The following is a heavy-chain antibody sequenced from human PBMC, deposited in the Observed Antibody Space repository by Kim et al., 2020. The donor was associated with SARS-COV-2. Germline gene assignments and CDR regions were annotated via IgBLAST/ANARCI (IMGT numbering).Heavy chain of an antibody. J-gene: IGHJ4*02. Sequence: GGSLRLSCAVSGLTFSTTDMHWVRQAPGKGLEWIAYISRSGSAIVYADSVKGRFTISRDEAKNSIFLQMNSLRDEDTAVYYCASDRKAFDYWSQGAQVTVSS. CDR3: ASDRKAFDY. V-gene: IGHV3-48*02. CDR1: GLTFSTTD. CDR2: ISRSGSAI.